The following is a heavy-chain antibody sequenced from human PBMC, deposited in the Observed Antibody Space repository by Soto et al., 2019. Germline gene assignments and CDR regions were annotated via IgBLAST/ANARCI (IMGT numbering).Heavy chain of an antibody. CDR1: GASISSYY. CDR3: ARTYDDSGPNSGGYGFDI. D-gene: IGHD3-22*01. Sequence: TSETLSLTCSVSGASISSYYWSWIRQPPGKGLEWLAYIYYSGSTSYNPSLKSRVSISLDTSMNQFSLKLSSMTAADTAVYYCARTYDDSGPNSGGYGFDIWGQGTMVT. CDR2: IYYSGST. J-gene: IGHJ3*02. V-gene: IGHV4-59*01.